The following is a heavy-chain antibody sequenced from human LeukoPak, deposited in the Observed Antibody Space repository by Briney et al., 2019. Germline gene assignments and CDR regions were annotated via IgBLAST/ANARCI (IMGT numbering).Heavy chain of an antibody. Sequence: GGPLRLSCAASGSTFSNYGRYCVRQAPGQGLEWVAFIRYDGTNKYYADSVKGRFTISRDNSKTTLYLQMNSLRVEDTAVYYCASLARDGPNWGQGNLVTVSS. J-gene: IGHJ4*02. CDR1: GSTFSNYG. V-gene: IGHV3-30*02. CDR2: IRYDGTNK. CDR3: ASLARDGPN. D-gene: IGHD5-24*01.